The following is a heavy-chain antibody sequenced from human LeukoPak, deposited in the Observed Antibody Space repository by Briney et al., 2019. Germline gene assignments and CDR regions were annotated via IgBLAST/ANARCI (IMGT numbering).Heavy chain of an antibody. J-gene: IGHJ5*02. D-gene: IGHD3-10*01. CDR3: AREITMVRGVISNWFDP. Sequence: PSETLSLTCSVSGDSISGYSWSWIRQPPGMGLEWIGYIHYSGSTTYNPSLKSRVTISVDPSKHQFSLSLSSVTAADTAVYYCAREITMVRGVISNWFDPWGQGTLVTASS. CDR2: IHYSGST. CDR1: GDSISGYS. V-gene: IGHV4-59*12.